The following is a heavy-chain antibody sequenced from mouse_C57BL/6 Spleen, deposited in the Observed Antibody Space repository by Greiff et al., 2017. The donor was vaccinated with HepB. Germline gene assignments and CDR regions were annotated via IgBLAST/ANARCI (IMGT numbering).Heavy chain of an antibody. CDR1: GFTFSSYG. Sequence: EVKLVESGGGLVQPGGSLKLSCAASGFTFSSYGMSWVRQTPDKRLELVATINSNGGRPYYPDSVKGRFTISRDNAKNTLYLQMSSLKSEDTAMYYCARMARTINWGQGTTLVVSS. V-gene: IGHV5-6-3*01. J-gene: IGHJ2*01. CDR2: INSNGGRP. CDR3: ARMARTIN.